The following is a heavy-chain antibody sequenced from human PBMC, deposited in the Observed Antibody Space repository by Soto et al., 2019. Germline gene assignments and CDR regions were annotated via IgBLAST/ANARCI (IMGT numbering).Heavy chain of an antibody. CDR2: IYYTGTT. CDR3: ARHPTIARFENGLDV. Sequence: PSETLSLTCTVSGGSVSGYYWSWIRQPPGKGLEWIGYIYYTGTTIYSPSLDRRVTLSVDRAKDQVSLKLTSVTPADTAVYYCARHPTIARFENGLDVWGQGTMVTVS. D-gene: IGHD1-1*01. J-gene: IGHJ6*02. CDR1: GGSVSGYY. V-gene: IGHV4-59*08.